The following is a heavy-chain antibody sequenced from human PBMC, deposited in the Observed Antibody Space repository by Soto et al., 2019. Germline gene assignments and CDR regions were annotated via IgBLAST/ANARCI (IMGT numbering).Heavy chain of an antibody. V-gene: IGHV3-7*05. CDR2: IKQDGSEK. CDR3: ARLSYRGYSYGPLELAFDI. CDR1: GFTFSSYW. J-gene: IGHJ3*02. D-gene: IGHD5-18*01. Sequence: PGGSLRLSCAASGFTFSSYWMSWVRQAPGKGLEWVANIKQDGSEKYYMDSVKGRFTISRDIAKNSLYLQMNSLRAEDTAVYYCARLSYRGYSYGPLELAFDIWGQGTMVTVSS.